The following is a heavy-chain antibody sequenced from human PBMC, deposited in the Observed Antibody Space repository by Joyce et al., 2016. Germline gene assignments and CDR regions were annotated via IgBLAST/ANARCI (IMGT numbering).Heavy chain of an antibody. J-gene: IGHJ4*02. V-gene: IGHV4-30-4*01. D-gene: IGHD3-22*01. CDR1: GGSITSGDYR. CDR3: ARSEVVTIIGPTAPFDY. CDR2: SHHSGNT. Sequence: QVQLQESGPGLVKPSQTLSLTCSVSGGSITSGDYRWSWVRQPPGEGLEWIGYSHHSGNTYYNPAVKGRITISMDTSKNQFSLALSSVTAADTAVYFCARSEVVTIIGPTAPFDYWGQGTLVTVSS.